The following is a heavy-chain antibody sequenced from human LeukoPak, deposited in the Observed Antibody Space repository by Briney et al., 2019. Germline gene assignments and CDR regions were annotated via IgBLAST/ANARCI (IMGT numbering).Heavy chain of an antibody. J-gene: IGHJ4*02. CDR3: ARGTYTSGWD. CDR2: ISSSGSSK. D-gene: IGHD6-19*01. Sequence: PGGSLRLSCAASGFTFSNFEMNWVRQAPGKGLEWVAYISSSGSSKHYADSVKGRFTISRDNAKRSLYLQVNSLRVEDTAVYYCARGTYTSGWDWGQGTLVTVSS. CDR1: GFTFSNFE. V-gene: IGHV3-48*03.